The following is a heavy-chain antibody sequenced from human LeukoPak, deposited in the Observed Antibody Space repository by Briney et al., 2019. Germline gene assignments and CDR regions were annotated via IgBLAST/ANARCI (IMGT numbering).Heavy chain of an antibody. CDR3: ARDLRYSGSYAFDI. Sequence: GASVKVSCKASGYTFTDYYMHWVRQAPGQGLEWMGWLNPNSGDTNYAQKFQGRVSMTRDTSISTAYMDLSDLRSDDTAVYYCARDLRYSGSYAFDIWGQGTMVTVSS. J-gene: IGHJ3*02. CDR1: GYTFTDYY. D-gene: IGHD5-12*01. CDR2: LNPNSGDT. V-gene: IGHV1-2*02.